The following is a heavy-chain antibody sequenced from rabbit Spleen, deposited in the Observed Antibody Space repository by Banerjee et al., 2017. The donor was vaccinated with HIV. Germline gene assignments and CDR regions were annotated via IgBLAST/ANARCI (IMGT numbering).Heavy chain of an antibody. CDR1: GFSFSDRDV. J-gene: IGHJ6*01. CDR3: ARDTGTSFSSYGMDL. Sequence: QEQLVESGGGLVQPGGSLTLTCKASGFSFSDRDVMCWVRQAPGKGLEWIACAVAGSSDSTYSASWAKGRFTISKTSSTTVTLQMTSLTVADTATYFCARDTGTSFSSYGMDLWGQGTLVTVS. CDR2: AVAGSSDST. V-gene: IGHV1S45*01. D-gene: IGHD7-1*01.